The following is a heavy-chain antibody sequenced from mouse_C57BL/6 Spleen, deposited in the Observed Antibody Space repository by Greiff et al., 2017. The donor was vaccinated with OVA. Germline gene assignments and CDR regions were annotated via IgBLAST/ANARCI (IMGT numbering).Heavy chain of an antibody. CDR3: TRDYYGSSHFAY. CDR2: ISSGGDYI. J-gene: IGHJ3*01. CDR1: GFTFSSYA. V-gene: IGHV5-9-1*02. D-gene: IGHD1-1*01. Sequence: EVQGVESGEGLVKPGGSLKLSCAASGFTFSSYAMSWVRQTPEKRLEWVAYISSGGDYIYYADTVKGRFTISRDNARNTLYLQMSSLKSEDTAMYYCTRDYYGSSHFAYWGQGTLVTVSA.